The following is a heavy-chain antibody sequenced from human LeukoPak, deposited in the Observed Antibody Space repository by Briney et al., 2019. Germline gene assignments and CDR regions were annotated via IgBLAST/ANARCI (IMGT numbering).Heavy chain of an antibody. V-gene: IGHV1-2*02. CDR2: IHPTSGDT. Sequence: ASVKVSCNASGYTFTDHHMHWVRQAPGQGLEWMGWIHPTSGDTKYAQKFQGRVTMTRDTSISTAYMELSRLIDDDTAVYYCAGGTFDPWGQGTLVTVSS. CDR3: AGGTFDP. J-gene: IGHJ5*02. CDR1: GYTFTDHH.